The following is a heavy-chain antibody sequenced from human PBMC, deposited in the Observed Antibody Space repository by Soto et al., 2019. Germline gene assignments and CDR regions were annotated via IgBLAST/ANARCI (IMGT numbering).Heavy chain of an antibody. V-gene: IGHV3-73*01. CDR2: IRSKANSYAT. D-gene: IGHD3-3*01. CDR3: TRRYYDFWRHLYYFDY. Sequence: GGSLRLSCAASGFTFSGSAMHWVRQASGKGLEWVGRIRSKANSYATAYAASVEGRFTISRDDSKNTAYLQMNSLKTEDTAVYYCTRRYYDFWRHLYYFDYWGQGTLVTVSS. CDR1: GFTFSGSA. J-gene: IGHJ4*02.